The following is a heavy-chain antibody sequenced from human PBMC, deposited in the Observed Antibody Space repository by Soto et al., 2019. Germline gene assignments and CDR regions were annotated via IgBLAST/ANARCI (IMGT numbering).Heavy chain of an antibody. J-gene: IGHJ6*02. CDR2: IYYSGST. CDR3: ARRFLGYCSSTSCYGSDYYYYYGMDV. V-gene: IGHV4-39*02. D-gene: IGHD2-2*01. Sequence: SETLSLTCTVSGGSISSSSYYWGWIRQPPGKGLEWIGSIYYSGSTYYNPSLKSRVTISVDTSKNHFSLKLSSVTAADTAVYYCARRFLGYCSSTSCYGSDYYYYYGMDVWGQGTTVTVSS. CDR1: GGSISSSSYY.